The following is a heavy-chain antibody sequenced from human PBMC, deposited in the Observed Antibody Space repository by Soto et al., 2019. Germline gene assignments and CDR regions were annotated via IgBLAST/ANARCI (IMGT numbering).Heavy chain of an antibody. CDR1: GGSISSGDYY. D-gene: IGHD3-10*01. V-gene: IGHV4-30-4*01. CDR2: IYYSGST. J-gene: IGHJ4*02. Sequence: QVQLQESGPGLVKPSQTLSLTCTVSGGSISSGDYYWSWIRQPPGKGLEWIGYIYYSGSTYYNPSIKSRVTLSVDTSKNQCSLKLSSVTAADTAVYYCARMSPPGTLDYWGQGTLVTVSS. CDR3: ARMSPPGTLDY.